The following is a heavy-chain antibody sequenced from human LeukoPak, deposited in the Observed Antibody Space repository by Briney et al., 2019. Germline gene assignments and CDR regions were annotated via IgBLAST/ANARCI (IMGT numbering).Heavy chain of an antibody. D-gene: IGHD3-22*01. Sequence: GGSLRLSCAASGFTVSSNYMSWVRQAPGKGLEWGSVIYSGGRTYYAESVKGRFTISRDNSKNTLYLQMNSLRAEDTAVYYCARVHLAERADSSGYLGHGAFDIWGQGTMVTVSS. CDR2: IYSGGRT. CDR3: ARVHLAERADSSGYLGHGAFDI. CDR1: GFTVSSNY. V-gene: IGHV3-53*01. J-gene: IGHJ3*02.